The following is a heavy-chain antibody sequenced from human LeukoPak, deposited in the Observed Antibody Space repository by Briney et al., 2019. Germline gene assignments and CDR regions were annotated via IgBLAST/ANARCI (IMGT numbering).Heavy chain of an antibody. CDR3: ASVPLGELSLSSPGY. CDR2: ISSSGNNE. D-gene: IGHD3-16*02. CDR1: EFPFSDYY. V-gene: IGHV3-11*04. Sequence: GGSLRLSCAAAEFPFSDYYMSWIRQAPGKGMEWVSYISSSGNNEYYADSVKGRFTISRDNAKKSLYLQMNSLRAEDTAVYYCASVPLGELSLSSPGYWGQGTLVTVSS. J-gene: IGHJ4*02.